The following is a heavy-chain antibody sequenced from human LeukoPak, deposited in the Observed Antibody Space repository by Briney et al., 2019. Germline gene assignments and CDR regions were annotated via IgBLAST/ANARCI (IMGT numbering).Heavy chain of an antibody. CDR3: ARGSAAGPDGAFDI. D-gene: IGHD6-13*01. CDR1: GGTFSSYA. CDR2: IIPIFGTA. V-gene: IGHV1-69*13. J-gene: IGHJ3*02. Sequence: ASVKVSCKASGGTFSSYAISWVRQAPGQGLEWMGGIIPIFGTANYAQKFQGRVTITADESTSTAYMELSSLRSEDTAVYYCARGSAAGPDGAFDIWGQGTMVTVSS.